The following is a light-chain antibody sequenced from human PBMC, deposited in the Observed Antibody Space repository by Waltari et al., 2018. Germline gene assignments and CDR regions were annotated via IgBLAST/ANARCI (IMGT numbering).Light chain of an antibody. V-gene: IGKV1-33*01. J-gene: IGKJ3*01. CDR2: YAS. CDR3: QRYDNLPMFA. CDR1: QDITNY. Sequence: IQLTQSPSSLSASVGDRVTITCRASQDITNYLNWYQQKPGKAPKLLIHYASKLESGVPSRFSGSQSGTYFTLTITSLQPEDIATYYCQRYDNLPMFAFGPGTKVDIK.